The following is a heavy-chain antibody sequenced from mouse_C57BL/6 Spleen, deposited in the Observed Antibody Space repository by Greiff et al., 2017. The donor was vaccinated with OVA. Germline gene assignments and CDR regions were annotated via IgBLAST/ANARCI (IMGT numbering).Heavy chain of an antibody. Sequence: VHVKQSGPELVKPGASVKISCKASGYSFTDYNMNWVKQSNGKSLEWIGVINPNYGTTSYNQKFKGKATLTVDQSSSTAYMQLNSLTSEDSAVYYCALNYDWDYYYAMDYWGQGTSVTVSS. CDR2: INPNYGTT. D-gene: IGHD2-4*01. V-gene: IGHV1-39*01. J-gene: IGHJ4*01. CDR3: ALNYDWDYYYAMDY. CDR1: GYSFTDYN.